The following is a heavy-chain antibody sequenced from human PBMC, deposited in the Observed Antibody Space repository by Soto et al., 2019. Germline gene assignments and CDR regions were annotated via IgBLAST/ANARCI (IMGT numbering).Heavy chain of an antibody. V-gene: IGHV3-21*01. CDR2: ISSSSSYI. Sequence: PGGSLRLSCAASGFTFSSYSMNWVRQAPGKGLEWVSSISSSSSYIYYADSVKGRFTISRDNAKNSLYLQMNSLRAEDTAVYYCARDGIAAAGTFDPWGQGTLVTVSS. J-gene: IGHJ5*02. CDR1: GFTFSSYS. CDR3: ARDGIAAAGTFDP. D-gene: IGHD6-13*01.